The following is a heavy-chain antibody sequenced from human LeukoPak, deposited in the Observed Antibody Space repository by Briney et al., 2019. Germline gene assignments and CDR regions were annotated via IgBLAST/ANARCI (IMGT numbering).Heavy chain of an antibody. Sequence: SETLSLTCAVSRYSISSGYHWGWIRQPPGKGLEWIRSIYHSGSTYYNPSLKSRVTLSVDTSKNQFSLKLTSVTAADTAVYYCARGPRYYGSGSYYRQWYFDLWGRGTLVTVS. CDR2: IYHSGST. V-gene: IGHV4-38-2*01. D-gene: IGHD3-10*01. J-gene: IGHJ2*01. CDR1: RYSISSGYH. CDR3: ARGPRYYGSGSYYRQWYFDL.